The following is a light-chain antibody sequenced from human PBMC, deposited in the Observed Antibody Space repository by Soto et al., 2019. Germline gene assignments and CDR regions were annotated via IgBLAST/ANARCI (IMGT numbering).Light chain of an antibody. CDR3: QQYLSWT. CDR1: QSISSNY. J-gene: IGKJ1*01. V-gene: IGKV3-20*01. Sequence: EIVLTQSPGTLSVSPGERATPSCRASQSISSNYLAWYQQKPGQAPSLLIYGASSRATGIPDRFTGSGSGTDFTLTISRLEPEDSAIYFGQQYLSWTFAQGTKVEIK. CDR2: GAS.